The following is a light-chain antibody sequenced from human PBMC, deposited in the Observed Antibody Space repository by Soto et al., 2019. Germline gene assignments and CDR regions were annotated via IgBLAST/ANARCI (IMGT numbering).Light chain of an antibody. J-gene: IGKJ2*01. CDR1: QSINTY. V-gene: IGKV1-39*01. Sequence: DIQMTQSPSSPSASVGDRVTITCRASQSINTYLNWYQQKPGKAPNLLIYAASNLQSGVPSRFSGSGSGTDFTLTISSLQTEDIATYYCQQSYGTPMYTFGQGTKLEIK. CDR3: QQSYGTPMYT. CDR2: AAS.